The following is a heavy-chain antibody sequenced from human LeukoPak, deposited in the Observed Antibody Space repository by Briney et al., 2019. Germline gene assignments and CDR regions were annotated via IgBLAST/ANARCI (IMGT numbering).Heavy chain of an antibody. CDR2: INPNSGGT. CDR1: GYTFTGYY. CDR3: AKTYYDFWSGTLGWFDP. D-gene: IGHD3-3*01. J-gene: IGHJ5*02. Sequence: ASVKVSCKASGYTFTGYYMHWARQAPGQGLEWMGWINPNSGGTNYAQKFQGGVTMTRDTSISTAYMELSRLRSDDTAVYYCAKTYYDFWSGTLGWFDPWGQGTLVTVSS. V-gene: IGHV1-2*02.